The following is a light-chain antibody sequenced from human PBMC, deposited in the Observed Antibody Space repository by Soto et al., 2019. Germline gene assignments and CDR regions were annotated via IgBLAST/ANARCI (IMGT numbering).Light chain of an antibody. CDR1: QSVSSTY. CDR2: GAS. V-gene: IGKV3-20*01. CDR3: QQYVTSPA. J-gene: IGKJ4*01. Sequence: ENVLTQSPGTLSLSPGERATISCRASQSVSSTYFAWYQQKRGQTPRLLIYGASTRAAGIPDRFSGSGSGTDFTLTISRLEPEDFAVYYCQQYVTSPAFGGGTKLEIK.